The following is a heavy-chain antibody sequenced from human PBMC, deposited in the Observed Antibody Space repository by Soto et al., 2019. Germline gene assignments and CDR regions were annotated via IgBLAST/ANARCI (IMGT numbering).Heavy chain of an antibody. CDR1: GFTFSSYW. CDR2: IKQDGSEK. CDR3: AIHHYSSRCYFTARVLAY. D-gene: IGHD6-13*01. V-gene: IGHV3-7*01. J-gene: IGHJ4*02. Sequence: GGSLRLFCAASGFTFSSYWMSWVRQAPGKGLEWVANIKQDGSEKYYVDSVKGRFTISRDNAKNSLYLQMNSLRAEDTAVYYCAIHHYSSRCYFTARVLAYWGQGALGTVSS.